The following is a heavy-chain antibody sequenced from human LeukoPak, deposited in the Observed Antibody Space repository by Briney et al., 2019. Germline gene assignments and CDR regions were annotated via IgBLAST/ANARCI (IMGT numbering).Heavy chain of an antibody. CDR3: AKGGSIAGPGPFEY. V-gene: IGHV4-38-2*01. Sequence: TSETLSLTCVVSVYSINSGYYWAWLRQPPGKGLEWIGSIYHGGSTYYNPSLESRVTISVDRSKNQFSLKLSALTAADTAAYYCAKGGSIAGPGPFEYWGQGNLVTVSS. CDR1: VYSINSGYY. CDR2: IYHGGST. J-gene: IGHJ4*02. D-gene: IGHD6-13*01.